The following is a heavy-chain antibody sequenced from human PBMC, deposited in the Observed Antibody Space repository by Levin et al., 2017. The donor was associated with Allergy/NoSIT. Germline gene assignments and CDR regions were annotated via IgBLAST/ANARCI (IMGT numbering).Heavy chain of an antibody. D-gene: IGHD2-2*01. J-gene: IGHJ4*02. Sequence: PGESLKISCAASGFTFSSYAMHWVRQAPGKGLEWVAVISYDGSNKYYADSVKGRFTISRDNSKNTLYLQMNSLRAEDTAVYYCASPPHIVVVPAASPYFDYWGQGTLVTVSS. V-gene: IGHV3-30-3*01. CDR3: ASPPHIVVVPAASPYFDY. CDR1: GFTFSSYA. CDR2: ISYDGSNK.